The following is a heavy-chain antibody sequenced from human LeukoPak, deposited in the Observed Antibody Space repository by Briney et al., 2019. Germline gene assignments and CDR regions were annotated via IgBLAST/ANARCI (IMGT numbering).Heavy chain of an antibody. Sequence: GGSLRLSCAASGFTFSTYGMHWVRQAPGKGLEWVAVIWYDGSNKYYADSVKGRFTISRDNSKNTLYLQMNSLRAEDTAVYYCARDLAWFGELIFDHWGQGTLVTVSS. V-gene: IGHV3-33*01. CDR3: ARDLAWFGELIFDH. D-gene: IGHD3-10*01. CDR1: GFTFSTYG. CDR2: IWYDGSNK. J-gene: IGHJ4*02.